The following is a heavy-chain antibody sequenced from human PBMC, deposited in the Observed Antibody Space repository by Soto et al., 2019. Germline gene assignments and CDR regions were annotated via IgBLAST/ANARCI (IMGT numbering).Heavy chain of an antibody. Sequence: EVQLLESGGGLVQPGGSLRLSCAASGFTFSTHAMSWVRQAPGKGLEWVSAVSGPDLATYYTYSVKGRFTISRASSKNSLYMQMNSLRAEDTAVYYCAKLVYISRGNTFDIWGQGTTVTVSS. D-gene: IGHD3-3*02. V-gene: IGHV3-23*01. CDR3: AKLVYISRGNTFDI. CDR1: GFTFSTHA. J-gene: IGHJ3*02. CDR2: VSGPDLAT.